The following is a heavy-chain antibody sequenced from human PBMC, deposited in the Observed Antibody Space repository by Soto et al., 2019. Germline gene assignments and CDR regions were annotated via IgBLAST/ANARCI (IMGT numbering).Heavy chain of an antibody. V-gene: IGHV3-30*18. CDR2: ISYDGSNK. CDR3: AKDLGHVDIVATWPYYYYYGMDV. J-gene: IGHJ6*02. CDR1: GFTFSSYG. D-gene: IGHD5-12*01. Sequence: QVQLVESGGGVVQPGRSLRLSCAASGFTFSSYGMHWVRQAPGKGLEWVAVISYDGSNKYYADSVKGRFTISRDNSKNTLYLQMNSLRAEDTAVYYCAKDLGHVDIVATWPYYYYYGMDVWGQGTTVTVSS.